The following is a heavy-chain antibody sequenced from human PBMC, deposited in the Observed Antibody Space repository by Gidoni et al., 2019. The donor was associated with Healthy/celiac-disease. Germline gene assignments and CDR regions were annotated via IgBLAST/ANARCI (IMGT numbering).Heavy chain of an antibody. CDR2: IIPIFGTA. CDR3: ARDRMAREGSWYYFDY. J-gene: IGHJ4*02. V-gene: IGHV1-69*01. D-gene: IGHD5-12*01. Sequence: QVQLVQSGAEVKKPGSSVKVSCKASGGTFSSYAISWVRQAPGQGLEWMGGIIPIFGTANYAQKFQGRVTITADESTSTAYMELSSLRSEDTAVYYCARDRMAREGSWYYFDYWGQGTLVTVSS. CDR1: GGTFSSYA.